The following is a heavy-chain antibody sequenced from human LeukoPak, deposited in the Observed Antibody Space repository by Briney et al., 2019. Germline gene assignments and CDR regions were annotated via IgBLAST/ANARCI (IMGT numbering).Heavy chain of an antibody. D-gene: IGHD3/OR15-3a*01. CDR2: ISYDGSNK. CDR1: GFTFSSYA. V-gene: IGHV3-30*04. Sequence: PGRSLRLSCAASGFTFSSYAMHWVRQAPGKGLEWVAVISYDGSNKYYADSVKGRFTISRDNSKNTLYLQMNSLRAEDTAVYYCARTPNSSGLVTTYYYYYGMDVWGQGTTVTVSS. CDR3: ARTPNSSGLVTTYYYYYGMDV. J-gene: IGHJ6*02.